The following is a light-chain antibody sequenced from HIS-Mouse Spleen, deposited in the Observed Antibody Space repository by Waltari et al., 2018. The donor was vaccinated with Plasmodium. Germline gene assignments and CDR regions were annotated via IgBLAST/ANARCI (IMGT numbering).Light chain of an antibody. CDR3: QQRSNWLT. Sequence: EIVLTQSPATLSLSPGERASQSVSRDLAWYQQKPGQAPRLLIYDASNRATGIPARFSGSGSGTDFTLTISSLEPEDFAVYYCQQRSNWLTFGGGTKVEIK. J-gene: IGKJ4*01. CDR2: DAS. CDR1: QSVSRD. V-gene: IGKV3-11*01.